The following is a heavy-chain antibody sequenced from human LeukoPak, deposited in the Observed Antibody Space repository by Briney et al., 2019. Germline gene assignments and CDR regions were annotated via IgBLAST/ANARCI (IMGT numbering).Heavy chain of an antibody. CDR2: TSAYNGNT. D-gene: IGHD3-10*01. Sequence: ASVKVSCKASGYTFTSYGISWVRQAPGQGLVWMRWTSAYNGNTNYAQKLQGRVTMTTDTSTSTAYMELRSLRSDDTAVYYCARGLRYYGSGSYYKPGYWGQGTLVTVSS. J-gene: IGHJ4*02. CDR1: GYTFTSYG. V-gene: IGHV1-18*01. CDR3: ARGLRYYGSGSYYKPGY.